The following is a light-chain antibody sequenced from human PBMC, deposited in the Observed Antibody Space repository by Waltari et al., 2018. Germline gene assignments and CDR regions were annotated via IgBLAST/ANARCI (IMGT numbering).Light chain of an antibody. Sequence: DIQMTQSPPSVSASVGDRVTITCRASQGIRSWLSWYQQKPGKAPKLLIYATSNLQSGVPSRFSGSGSGTEFTRTISSLQPEDVATYSCQEANSFPLTFGGGTKVEI. J-gene: IGKJ4*01. CDR3: QEANSFPLT. V-gene: IGKV1-12*01. CDR2: ATS. CDR1: QGIRSW.